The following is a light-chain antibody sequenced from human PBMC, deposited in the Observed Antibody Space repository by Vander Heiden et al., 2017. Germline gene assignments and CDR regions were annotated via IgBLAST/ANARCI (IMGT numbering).Light chain of an antibody. CDR1: QSVSSN. CDR3: QQYNNWPPLT. CDR2: GAS. V-gene: IGKV3-15*01. J-gene: IGKJ4*01. Sequence: EIVMTQSPATLSVSPGERATLSGRASQSVSSNLAWYQQKPGQAPRLLIYGASTRATGIPARFSGSGSGTEFTLTISSLQSEDFAVYYCQQYNNWPPLTFGGATKVGIQ.